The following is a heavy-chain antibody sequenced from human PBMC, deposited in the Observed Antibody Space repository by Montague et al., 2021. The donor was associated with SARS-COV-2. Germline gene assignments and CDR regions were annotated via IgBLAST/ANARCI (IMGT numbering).Heavy chain of an antibody. Sequence: SLRLSCAASGFIFSNFALHWVRQAPGKGLEWVAVITYDGSDKFYADSVKGRFTISRDNSKNTLYLRMNSLTAEDTAVYYCARARVGADYSDAFDLWGQGTLVTVSS. V-gene: IGHV3-30*04. CDR3: ARARVGADYSDAFDL. CDR2: ITYDGSDK. CDR1: GFIFSNFA. D-gene: IGHD4/OR15-4a*01. J-gene: IGHJ3*01.